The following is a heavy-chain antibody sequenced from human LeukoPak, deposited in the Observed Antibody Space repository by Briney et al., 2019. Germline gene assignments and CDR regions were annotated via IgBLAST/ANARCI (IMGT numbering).Heavy chain of an antibody. CDR3: ANLLRWEPY. CDR2: IRSDGSNK. J-gene: IGHJ4*02. V-gene: IGHV3-30*02. Sequence: GGSLRLSCAASGFTFSSYGMHWVRQAPGKGLEWVAFIRSDGSNKYYADSVKGRFTISRDNSKLYLQMNSLRAGDTAVYYCANLLRWEPYWGQGTLVTVSS. D-gene: IGHD4-23*01. CDR1: GFTFSSYG.